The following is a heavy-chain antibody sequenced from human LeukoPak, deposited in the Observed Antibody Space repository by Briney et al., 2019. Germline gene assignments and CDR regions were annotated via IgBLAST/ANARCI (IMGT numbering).Heavy chain of an antibody. D-gene: IGHD3-22*01. V-gene: IGHV3-43*01. J-gene: IGHJ4*02. CDR1: GFTFDDYT. CDR3: ARDGPNYDSSGYYRLSFDY. CDR2: ISWDGGST. Sequence: PGGSLRLSCAASGFTFDDYTMHWVRQAPGKGLEWVSLISWDGGSTYYADSVKGRFTISRDNSKNTLYLQMNSLRAEDTAVYYCARDGPNYDSSGYYRLSFDYWGQGTLVTVSS.